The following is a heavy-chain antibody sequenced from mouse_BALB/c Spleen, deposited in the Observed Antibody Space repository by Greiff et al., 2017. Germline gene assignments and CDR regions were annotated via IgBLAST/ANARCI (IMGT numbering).Heavy chain of an antibody. CDR1: GYSITSDYA. Sequence: EVKLVESGPGLVKPSQSLSLTCTVTGYSITSDYAWNWIRQFPGNKLEWMGYISYSGSTSYNPSLKSRISITRDTSKNQFFLQLNSVTTEDTATYYCARSDGNYLAWFAYWGQGTLVTVSA. D-gene: IGHD2-1*01. J-gene: IGHJ3*01. CDR2: ISYSGST. V-gene: IGHV3-2*02. CDR3: ARSDGNYLAWFAY.